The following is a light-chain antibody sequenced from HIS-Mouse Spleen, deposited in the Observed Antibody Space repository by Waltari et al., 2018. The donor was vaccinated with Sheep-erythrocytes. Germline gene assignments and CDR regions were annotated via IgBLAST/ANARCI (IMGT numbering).Light chain of an antibody. J-gene: IGLJ1*01. CDR3: CSYAGSYNHV. V-gene: IGLV2-11*01. CDR1: SSYVDGYNY. CDR2: DVS. Sequence: QSALTQPRSVSGSPGQSVTISCTGTSSYVDGYNYVPWYQQHPGKAPKLMIYDVSKRPSGVPDRFSGSKSGNTASLTISGLQAEDEADYYCCSYAGSYNHVFATGTKVTVL.